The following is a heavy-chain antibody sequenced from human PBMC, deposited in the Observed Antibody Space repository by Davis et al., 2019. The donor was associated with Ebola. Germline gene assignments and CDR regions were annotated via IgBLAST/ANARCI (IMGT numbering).Heavy chain of an antibody. V-gene: IGHV5-51*01. D-gene: IGHD5-18*01. CDR2: IFPGDSDT. Sequence: GESLKISCKASGYSFTTYWIVWVRQMPGKGLECMGIIFPGDSDTRYSPSFQGQVTISADKSISTAYLQWSSLKASDTAIYYCARRGSRRSVYTDYWGQGTLVTVSS. J-gene: IGHJ4*02. CDR3: ARRGSRRSVYTDY. CDR1: GYSFTTYW.